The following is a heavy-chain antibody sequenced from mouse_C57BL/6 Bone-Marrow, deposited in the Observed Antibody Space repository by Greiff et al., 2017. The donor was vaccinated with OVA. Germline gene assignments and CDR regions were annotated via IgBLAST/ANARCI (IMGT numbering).Heavy chain of an antibody. CDR2: ISYDGSN. J-gene: IGHJ3*01. CDR3: ARRGGIYYGYDEFAY. CDR1: GYSITSGYY. Sequence: EVKLMESGPGLVKPSQSLSLTCSVTGYSITSGYYWNWIRQFPGNKLEWMGYISYDGSNNYNPSLKNRISITRDTSKNQFFLKLNSVTTEDTATYYCARRGGIYYGYDEFAYWGQGTLVTVSA. V-gene: IGHV3-6*01. D-gene: IGHD2-2*01.